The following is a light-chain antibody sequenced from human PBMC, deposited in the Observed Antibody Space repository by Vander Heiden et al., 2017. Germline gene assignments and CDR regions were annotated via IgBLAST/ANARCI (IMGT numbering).Light chain of an antibody. J-gene: IGKJ2*01. V-gene: IGKV1-33*01. Sequence: DIQMTKSPSSLSASVGDRVTITCQASQDISNYLNWYQQKPGKAPKLLIYDASNLETGVPSRFSGSGSGTDFTFTISSLQPEDIATYYCQQYYNHPYTFGQGTKLEIK. CDR1: QDISNY. CDR3: QQYYNHPYT. CDR2: DAS.